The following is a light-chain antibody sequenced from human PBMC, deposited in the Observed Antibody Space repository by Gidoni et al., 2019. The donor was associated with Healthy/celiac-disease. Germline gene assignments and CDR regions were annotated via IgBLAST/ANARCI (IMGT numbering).Light chain of an antibody. Sequence: EIVLTQSPATPSLSPGERATLSCRASQSVSSYLAWYQQKPGQAPRLLIYDASNRATGIPARFSGSGSVTDFTLTISSLEPEDFAVYYCQQRSNWPLTFGGGTKVEIK. V-gene: IGKV3-11*01. J-gene: IGKJ4*01. CDR3: QQRSNWPLT. CDR1: QSVSSY. CDR2: DAS.